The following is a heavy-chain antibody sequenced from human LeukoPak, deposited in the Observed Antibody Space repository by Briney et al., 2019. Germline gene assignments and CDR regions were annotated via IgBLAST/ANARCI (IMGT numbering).Heavy chain of an antibody. CDR2: ITTDETT. D-gene: IGHD1/OR15-1a*01. J-gene: IGHJ4*02. CDR1: GFPFSVAW. V-gene: IGHV3-74*01. Sequence: GGSLRLSCAASGFPFSVAWMHWFRQVPGKGLMWVSRITTDETTTYADSVRGRFSISRDNAKNTVYLQMNSLRVEDTAVYYCAKDWFATTDYWGQGILVTVSS. CDR3: AKDWFATTDY.